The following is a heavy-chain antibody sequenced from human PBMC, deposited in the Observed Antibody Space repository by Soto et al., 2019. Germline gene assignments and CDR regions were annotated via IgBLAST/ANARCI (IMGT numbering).Heavy chain of an antibody. CDR2: INPNSGGT. CDR1: GYTFTDYY. D-gene: IGHD5-18*01. CDR3: ARTDTAMATPYYGMDV. Sequence: GASVKVSCKASGYTFTDYYMHWVRQAPGQGLEWMGWINPNSGGTNYAQKFQGRVTMTRDTSISTAYMELSRLRSDDTAIYYCARTDTAMATPYYGMDVWGQGTTVTVS. J-gene: IGHJ6*02. V-gene: IGHV1-2*02.